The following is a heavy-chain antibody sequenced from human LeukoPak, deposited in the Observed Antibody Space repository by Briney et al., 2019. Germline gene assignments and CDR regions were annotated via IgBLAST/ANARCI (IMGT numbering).Heavy chain of an antibody. CDR3: ARGQDPAGHRHYDY. CDR1: GYTFTGYY. CDR2: INPNSGGT. D-gene: IGHD6-13*01. Sequence: GASVKVSCKATGYTFTGYYMHWVRQAPGQGPEWMGWINPNSGGTNYAQKFQGRITMTRDTSISTAYMELSRLRSDDTAVYYCARGQDPAGHRHYDYWGQGTLVTVSS. V-gene: IGHV1-2*02. J-gene: IGHJ4*02.